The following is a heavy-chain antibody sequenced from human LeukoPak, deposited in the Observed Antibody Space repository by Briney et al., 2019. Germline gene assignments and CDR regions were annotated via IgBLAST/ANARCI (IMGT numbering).Heavy chain of an antibody. CDR3: ARAIGSGWWQYYFDY. J-gene: IGHJ4*02. CDR1: GGSISSGGYS. Sequence: SETLSLTCAVSGGSISSGGYSWSWIRQPPGKGLEWIGYIYHSGSTYYNPSLKSRVTISVDRSKNQFSLKLSSVTAADTAVYYCARAIGSGWWQYYFDYWGQGTLVTVSS. D-gene: IGHD6-19*01. CDR2: IYHSGST. V-gene: IGHV4-30-2*01.